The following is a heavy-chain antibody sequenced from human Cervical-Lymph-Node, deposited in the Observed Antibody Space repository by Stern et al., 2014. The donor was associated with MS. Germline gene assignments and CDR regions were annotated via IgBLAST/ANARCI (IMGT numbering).Heavy chain of an antibody. Sequence: DQLVESGAEVKKPGESLKISCQGSGYSFTNYWIIWVRQMPGKGLERLGSIYPGDSDTRYSPSFQGQVTFSADKSISTAYLQWSSLKASDTAMYYCARRGSSRWFDPWGQGTLVTVSS. CDR2: IYPGDSDT. V-gene: IGHV5-51*01. J-gene: IGHJ5*02. D-gene: IGHD1-26*01. CDR3: ARRGSSRWFDP. CDR1: GYSFTNYW.